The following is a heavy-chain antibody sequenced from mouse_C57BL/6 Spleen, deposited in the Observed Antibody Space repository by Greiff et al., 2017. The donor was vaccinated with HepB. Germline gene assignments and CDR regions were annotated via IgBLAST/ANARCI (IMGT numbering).Heavy chain of an antibody. J-gene: IGHJ3*01. V-gene: IGHV1-26*01. D-gene: IGHD2-2*01. CDR1: GYTFTDYY. CDR3: GGYEFAY. CDR2: INPNNGGT. Sequence: VQLQQSGPELVKPGASVKISCKASGYTFTDYYMNWVKQSHGKSLEWIGDINPNNGGTSYNQKFKGKATLTVDKSSSTAYMELRSLTSEDSAVYYCGGYEFAYWGQGTLVTVSA.